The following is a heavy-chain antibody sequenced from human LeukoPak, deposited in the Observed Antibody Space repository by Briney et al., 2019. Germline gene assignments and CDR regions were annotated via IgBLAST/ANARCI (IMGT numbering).Heavy chain of an antibody. D-gene: IGHD3-3*01. CDR2: IYGSGGST. J-gene: IGHJ3*02. V-gene: IGHV3-23*01. CDR3: ANDARSGIGGFGVFDI. CDR1: GFPLNRYT. Sequence: GGSLRLSCAASGFPLNRYTMRWARQAPGKGLEWFTHIYGSGGSTYYADSVRGRFTLSRDKSKNTLYLQMNSLRAEDTAVYYWANDARSGIGGFGVFDIWGQGTMVTVSS.